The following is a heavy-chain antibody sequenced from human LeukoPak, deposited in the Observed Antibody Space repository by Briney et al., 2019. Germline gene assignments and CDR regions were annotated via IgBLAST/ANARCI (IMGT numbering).Heavy chain of an antibody. Sequence: SETLSLTCTVSGGSINNYYWSWIRQPPGKGLEWIGEIYHSGSTNYNPSLKSRVTISVDKSKNQFSLKLSSVTAADTAVYYCARVITIAAAGTYWFDPWGQGTLATVSS. CDR3: ARVITIAAAGTYWFDP. V-gene: IGHV4-59*12. CDR2: IYHSGST. CDR1: GGSINNYY. J-gene: IGHJ5*02. D-gene: IGHD6-13*01.